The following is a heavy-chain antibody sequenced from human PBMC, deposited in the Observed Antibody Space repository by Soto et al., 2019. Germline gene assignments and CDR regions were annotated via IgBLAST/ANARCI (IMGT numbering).Heavy chain of an antibody. V-gene: IGHV4-59*01. CDR2: IFYSGRT. D-gene: IGHD3-16*01. Sequence: SETLSLTCTVSGDSISSYYWSWIRQPPGKGLEWIGYIFYSGRTNYNPSLKSRVTISADTSKNQFSLKLSSVTAADSAVYYCARDKLRNGCYYYHCDLDVWRKRRTANVSS. CDR3: ARDKLRNGCYYYHCDLDV. CDR1: GDSISSYY. J-gene: IGHJ6*03.